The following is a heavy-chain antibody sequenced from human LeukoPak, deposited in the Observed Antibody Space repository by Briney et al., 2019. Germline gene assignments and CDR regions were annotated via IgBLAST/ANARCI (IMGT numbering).Heavy chain of an antibody. D-gene: IGHD5-24*01. J-gene: IGHJ4*02. CDR3: ARSGWWVATNFDY. Sequence: GGSLRLPCAASGFTFSSYWMSWVRQAPGKGLEWVANIKQDGSEKYYVDSVKGRFTISRDNAKNSLYLQMNSLRAEDTAVYYCARSGWWVATNFDYWGQGTLVTVSS. CDR1: GFTFSSYW. CDR2: IKQDGSEK. V-gene: IGHV3-7*01.